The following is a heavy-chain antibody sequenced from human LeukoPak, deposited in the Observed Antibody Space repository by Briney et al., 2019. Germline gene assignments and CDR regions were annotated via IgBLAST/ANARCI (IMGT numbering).Heavy chain of an antibody. J-gene: IGHJ4*02. D-gene: IGHD6-19*01. CDR1: GFTFSSYS. CDR3: ARDGIMTTSGWDFDY. Sequence: GGSLRLSCAASGFTFSSYSMNWVRQAPGRGLEWVSSISSRSSDVYYADSVKGRFTISRDNARHPLYLQMNSLRADDTAVYYCARDGIMTTSGWDFDYWGQGTLVTVSS. V-gene: IGHV3-21*01. CDR2: ISSRSSDV.